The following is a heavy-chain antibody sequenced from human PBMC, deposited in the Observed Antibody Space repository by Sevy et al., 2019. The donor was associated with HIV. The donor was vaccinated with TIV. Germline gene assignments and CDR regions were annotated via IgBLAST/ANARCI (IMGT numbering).Heavy chain of an antibody. J-gene: IGHJ4*02. CDR1: DDSINSYY. Sequence: SETLSLTYSVSDDSINSYYWSWIRQPPGKGLEWIGYIYNNIGSTSYNPSLTSRVTISVDTSNNQFSLKLASVTAADTAVYYCARGAVVIGTGGTPVLDFWGQGSLVTVSS. CDR2: IYNNIGST. V-gene: IGHV4-59*08. CDR3: ARGAVVIGTGGTPVLDF. D-gene: IGHD2-2*01.